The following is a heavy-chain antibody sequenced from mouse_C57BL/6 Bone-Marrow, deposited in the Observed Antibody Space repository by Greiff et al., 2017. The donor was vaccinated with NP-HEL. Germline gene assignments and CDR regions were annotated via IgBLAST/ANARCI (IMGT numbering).Heavy chain of an antibody. CDR2: ISNGGGST. CDR3: ARRGYGSSYAYFDV. V-gene: IGHV5-12*01. CDR1: GFTFSDYY. J-gene: IGHJ1*03. D-gene: IGHD1-1*01. Sequence: EVMLVESGGGLVQPGGSLKLSCAASGFTFSDYYMYWVRQTPEKRLEWVAYISNGGGSTYYPDTVKGRFTISRDNAKNTLYLQMSRLKSEDTAMYYCARRGYGSSYAYFDVWGTGTTVTVSS.